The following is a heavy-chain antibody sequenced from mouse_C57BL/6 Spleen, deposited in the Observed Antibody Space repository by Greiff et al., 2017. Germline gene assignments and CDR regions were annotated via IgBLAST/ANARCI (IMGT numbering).Heavy chain of an antibody. V-gene: IGHV1-69*01. J-gene: IGHJ4*01. CDR2: IDPSDSYT. D-gene: IGHD2-1*01. CDR3: ARSDLLGAMDY. CDR1: GYTFTSYW. Sequence: VQLQQPGAELVMPGASVKLSCKASGYTFTSYWMHWVKQRPGQGLEWIGKIDPSDSYTNYNQKFKGKSTLTVDKSSSTAYMQLSSLTSEDSAVYYCARSDLLGAMDYWGQGTSVTVSS.